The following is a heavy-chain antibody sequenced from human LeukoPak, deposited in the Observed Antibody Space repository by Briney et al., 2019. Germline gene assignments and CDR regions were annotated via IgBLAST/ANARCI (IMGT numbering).Heavy chain of an antibody. J-gene: IGHJ3*02. D-gene: IGHD3-9*01. V-gene: IGHV3-21*01. CDR2: ISSSSSYI. Sequence: PGGSLRLSCVASGFTFSSYSMNWVRQAPGKGLEWVSSISSSSSYIYYADSVKGRFTISRDNAKNSLYLQMNSLRAEDTAVYYCARDRTTVTLRYFDWLQGPDAFDIWGQGTMVTVSS. CDR3: ARDRTTVTLRYFDWLQGPDAFDI. CDR1: GFTFSSYS.